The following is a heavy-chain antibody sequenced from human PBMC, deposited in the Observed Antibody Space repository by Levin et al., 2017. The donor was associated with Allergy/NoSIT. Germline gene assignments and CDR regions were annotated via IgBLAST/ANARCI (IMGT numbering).Heavy chain of an antibody. CDR3: SRKRWMQGLDFDN. CDR1: GFTFGRYA. Sequence: GESLKISCRASGFTFGRYAMTWFRQAPGKGLEWVGFIRSAVYGATSEYAASVKDRFTISRDDSNSIVYLQMNSLKTEDTAVYYCSRKRWMQGLDFDNWGKGSLVTV. D-gene: IGHD5-24*01. CDR2: IRSAVYGATS. J-gene: IGHJ4*02. V-gene: IGHV3-49*03.